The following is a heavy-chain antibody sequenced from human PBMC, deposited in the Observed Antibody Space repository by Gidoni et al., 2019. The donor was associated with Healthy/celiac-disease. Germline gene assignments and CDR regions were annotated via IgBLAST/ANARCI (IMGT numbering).Heavy chain of an antibody. J-gene: IGHJ6*02. CDR2: ISSSSSYI. CDR1: GFTYSSYS. D-gene: IGHD6-19*01. Sequence: EVQLVESGGGLVKPGGSLRLSCAASGFTYSSYSMNWGRQAPGKGLEWVSSISSSSSYIYYADSVKGRFTISRDNAKNSLYLQMNSLRAEDTAVYYCARELMVKNSGSLYYYYYGMDVWGQGTTVTVSS. V-gene: IGHV3-21*01. CDR3: ARELMVKNSGSLYYYYYGMDV.